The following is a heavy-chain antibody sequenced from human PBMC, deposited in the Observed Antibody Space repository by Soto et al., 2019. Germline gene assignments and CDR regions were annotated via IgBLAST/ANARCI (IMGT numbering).Heavy chain of an antibody. J-gene: IGHJ4*02. D-gene: IGHD3-22*01. Sequence: PSETLSLTCAVSGGSISSGGYSWSWIRQPPGKGLEWIGYIYHSGSTYYNPSLKSRVTISVDRSKNQFSLKLSSVTAADTAVYYCARAVVNYYYSSGPLVYWCQATLVTVSS. CDR1: GGSISSGGYS. CDR3: ARAVVNYYYSSGPLVY. CDR2: IYHSGST. V-gene: IGHV4-30-2*01.